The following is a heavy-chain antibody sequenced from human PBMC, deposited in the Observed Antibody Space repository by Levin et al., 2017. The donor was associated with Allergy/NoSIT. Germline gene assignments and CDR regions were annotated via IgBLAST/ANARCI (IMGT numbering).Heavy chain of an antibody. CDR2: INPNSGGT. J-gene: IGHJ5*02. V-gene: IGHV1-2*06. D-gene: IGHD2-2*01. CDR3: ARGRYCSSTSCYADNWFDP. Sequence: ASVKVSCKASGYTFTGYYMHWVRQAPGQGLEWMGRINPNSGGTNYAQKFQGRVTMTRDTSISTAYMELSRLRSDDTAVYYCARGRYCSSTSCYADNWFDPWGQGTLVTVSS. CDR1: GYTFTGYY.